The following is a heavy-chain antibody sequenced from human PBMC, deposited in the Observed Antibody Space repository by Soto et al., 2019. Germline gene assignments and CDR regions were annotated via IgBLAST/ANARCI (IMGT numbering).Heavy chain of an antibody. Sequence: EXLKICFQSSGYXRSNYLIRWVRHRPGKGLELIGTIDPSYPYSKNNPSLQGNVSISADTSTNTAYLHWSRLKAADTDVYYCARRPSGPKEEYNAYYFYGLDVWGQGTTVTVSS. V-gene: IGHV5-10-1*01. J-gene: IGHJ6*02. CDR3: ARRPSGPKEEYNAYYFYGLDV. D-gene: IGHD1-1*01. CDR1: GYXRSNYL. CDR2: IDPSYPYS.